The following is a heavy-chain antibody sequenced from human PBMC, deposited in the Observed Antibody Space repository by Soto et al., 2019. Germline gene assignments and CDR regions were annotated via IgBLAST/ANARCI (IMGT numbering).Heavy chain of an antibody. D-gene: IGHD6-13*01. CDR1: GFTFSSYS. J-gene: IGHJ4*02. CDR2: ISNNSETI. Sequence: GSLRLSCSTSGFTFSSYSILWLRHTAEKGLEWVASISNNSETIDYADSVKGRFTISRDNAKNSLYLQMNSLRAEDTAVYYCAAHSSSWYFFDYWGQGTLVTVSS. V-gene: IGHV3-11*01. CDR3: AAHSSSWYFFDY.